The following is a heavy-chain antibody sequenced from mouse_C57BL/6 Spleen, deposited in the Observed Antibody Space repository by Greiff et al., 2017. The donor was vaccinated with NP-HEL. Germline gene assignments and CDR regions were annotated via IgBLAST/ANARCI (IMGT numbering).Heavy chain of an antibody. V-gene: IGHV2-2*01. CDR2: IWSGGST. D-gene: IGHD2-12*01. CDR1: GFSLTSYG. Sequence: VQLKQSGPGLVQPSQSLSITCTVSGFSLTSYGVHWVRQSPGKGLEWLGVIWSGGSTDYNAAFISRLSISKDNSKSQVFLKRNSLQADDTAIYYCARNSYYTPAYAMDYWGQGTSVTVSS. CDR3: ARNSYYTPAYAMDY. J-gene: IGHJ4*01.